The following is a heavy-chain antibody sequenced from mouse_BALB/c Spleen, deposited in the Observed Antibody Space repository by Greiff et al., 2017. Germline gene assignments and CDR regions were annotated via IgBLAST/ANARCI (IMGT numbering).Heavy chain of an antibody. CDR1: GYTFTDYE. Sequence: QVQLQQSGAELVRPGASVTLSCKASGYTFTDYEMHWVKQTPVHGLEWIGAIDPETGGTAYNQKFKGKATLTADKSSSTAYMELRSLTSEDSAVYYCTRSARATQAWFAYWGQGTLVTVSA. J-gene: IGHJ3*01. V-gene: IGHV1-15*01. CDR2: IDPETGGT. CDR3: TRSARATQAWFAY. D-gene: IGHD3-1*01.